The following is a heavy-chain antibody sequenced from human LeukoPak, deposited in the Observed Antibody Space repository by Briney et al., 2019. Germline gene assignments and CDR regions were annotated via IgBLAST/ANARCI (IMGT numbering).Heavy chain of an antibody. Sequence: PGGSLRLSCAASGFTFSTFAIHWVRQAPGKGLEWVAVISYDGSDKDYAKSVKGRFTISRDNSKNTLYLQMNSLRAEDTAVYYCAKDMSGGDCPDYWGQGTLVTVSS. V-gene: IGHV3-30*04. CDR2: ISYDGSDK. CDR1: GFTFSTFA. J-gene: IGHJ4*02. D-gene: IGHD2-21*02. CDR3: AKDMSGGDCPDY.